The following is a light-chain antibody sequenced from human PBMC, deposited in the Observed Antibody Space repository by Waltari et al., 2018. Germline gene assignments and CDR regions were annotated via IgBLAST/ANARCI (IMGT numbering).Light chain of an antibody. J-gene: IGLJ2*01. CDR2: EVN. Sequence: QSALTQPASVSGSPGQSITISCTGTSSDVGDYKYVSWYQHHPGQAPKVMVYEVNIRPSGVSNRFSGSKTGNTASLTISGLQAEDEADYYCSSYTSTSSVVLFGGGTKLTVL. V-gene: IGLV2-14*01. CDR1: SSDVGDYKY. CDR3: SSYTSTSSVVL.